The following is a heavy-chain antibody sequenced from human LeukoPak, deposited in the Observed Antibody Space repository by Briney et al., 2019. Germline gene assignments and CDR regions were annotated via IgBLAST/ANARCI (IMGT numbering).Heavy chain of an antibody. J-gene: IGHJ4*02. CDR2: ISTSGYT. V-gene: IGHV4-4*07. Sequence: SETLSLTCTVSGDSINIYYWSWIRQPAGKGLEWIGHISTSGYTNYNPSLKSRVTMSVDTSKNQFSLKLSSVTAADTAVYYCARITYYDFWSGYYTLDYWGQGTLVTVSS. D-gene: IGHD3-3*01. CDR1: GDSINIYY. CDR3: ARITYYDFWSGYYTLDY.